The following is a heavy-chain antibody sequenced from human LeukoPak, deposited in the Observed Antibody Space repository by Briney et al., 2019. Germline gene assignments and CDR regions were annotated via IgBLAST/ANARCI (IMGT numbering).Heavy chain of an antibody. J-gene: IGHJ4*02. CDR2: ISYDGSNK. CDR3: ARELALRFLEWSTESFDY. D-gene: IGHD3-3*01. V-gene: IGHV3-30-3*01. CDR1: GFTFSSYA. Sequence: GGSLRLSCAASGFTFSSYAMHWVRQAPGKGLEWVAVISYDGSNKYYADSVKGRFTISRDNSKNTLYLQMNSLRAEDTAVYYCARELALRFLEWSTESFDYWGQGTLVTVSS.